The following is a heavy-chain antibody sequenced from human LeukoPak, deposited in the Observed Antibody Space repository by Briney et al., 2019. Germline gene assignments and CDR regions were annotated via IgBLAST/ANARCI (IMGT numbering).Heavy chain of an antibody. Sequence: ASVKVSCKASGYTFTSYGISWVRQAPGQGLEWMGWISAYNGNTNHAQKLQGRVTMTTDTSTSTAYMELRSLRSDDTAVYYCARDHLVQLWSQGPPFCDYWGQGTLVTVSS. D-gene: IGHD5-18*01. CDR3: ARDHLVQLWSQGPPFCDY. V-gene: IGHV1-18*01. CDR1: GYTFTSYG. J-gene: IGHJ4*02. CDR2: ISAYNGNT.